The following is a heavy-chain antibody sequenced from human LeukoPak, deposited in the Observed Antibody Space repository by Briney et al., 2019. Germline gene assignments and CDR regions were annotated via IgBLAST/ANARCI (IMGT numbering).Heavy chain of an antibody. CDR3: GRGGNGIDI. D-gene: IGHD2-8*01. J-gene: IGHJ3*02. V-gene: IGHV3-74*01. Sequence: TGGSLRLSCAASGFTFSHYLRHWVRQAPGKGLVWVSRINSDESNTNSYADSVKGRFIISRDNAKNTLYLQMNSLRAEDTAVYFCGRGGNGIDIWGQGTTVIVSS. CDR2: INSDESNT. CDR1: GFTFSHYL.